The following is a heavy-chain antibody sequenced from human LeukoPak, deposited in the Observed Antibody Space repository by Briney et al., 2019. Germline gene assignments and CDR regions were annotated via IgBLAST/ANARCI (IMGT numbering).Heavy chain of an antibody. CDR1: GYSFPSYC. D-gene: IGHD1-26*01. CDR2: IYPGDSGP. V-gene: IGHV5-51*01. Sequence: GESLKISCKVSGYSFPSYCIGWVRQMPGKGLEWMGIIYPGDSGPTYSPSFQGQVTISVDKSINTAYLQWSSLQASDTAMYYCGMSGDRVPLQDEVFDVWGQGTMVTVST. J-gene: IGHJ3*01. CDR3: GMSGDRVPLQDEVFDV.